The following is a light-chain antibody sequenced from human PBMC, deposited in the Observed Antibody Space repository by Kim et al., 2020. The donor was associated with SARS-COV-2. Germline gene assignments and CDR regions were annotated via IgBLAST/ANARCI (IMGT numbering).Light chain of an antibody. J-gene: IGKJ3*01. CDR1: QSISSH. CDR2: VAY. Sequence: DIQMTQSPSSLSASVGDRVTITCQTSQSISSHLNWYHQKPGRAPKLLIYVAYTLQGGVPSRFSGSGSETDFTLTISSLQPEDFGTYFCQQSYITPFTFCPGTKMDIK. V-gene: IGKV1-39*01. CDR3: QQSYITPFT.